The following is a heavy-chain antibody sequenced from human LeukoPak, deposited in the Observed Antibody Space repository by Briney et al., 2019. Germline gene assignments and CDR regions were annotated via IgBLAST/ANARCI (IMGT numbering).Heavy chain of an antibody. CDR2: IYAGDSDM. CDR1: GSNFTTYW. D-gene: IGHD5/OR15-5a*01. V-gene: IGHV5-51*01. J-gene: IGHJ2*01. CDR3: SRQRGAGPMLVCCDL. Sequence: GESLKISCQGSGSNFTTYWIGWVRQLPGKGLEWMGVIYAGDSDMGYSSSFEGQVTMSPDKSISTAYVQWGSVKASDTAMYYCSRQRGAGPMLVCCDLWGRGTGVSVSS.